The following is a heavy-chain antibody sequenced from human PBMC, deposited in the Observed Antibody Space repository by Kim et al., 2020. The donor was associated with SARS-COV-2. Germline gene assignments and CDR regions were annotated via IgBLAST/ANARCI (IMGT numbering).Heavy chain of an antibody. CDR1: GFTVSSNY. J-gene: IGHJ6*02. CDR2: IYSGGST. V-gene: IGHV3-66*01. Sequence: GGSLRLSCAASGFTVSSNYMSWVRQAPGKGLEWVSVIYSGGSTYYADSVKGRFTISRDNSKNTLYLQMNSLRAEDTAGYYCARDKMGNVPWWTLGTGTTRWYYYYGMDVWGQGTTVTVSS. CDR3: ARDKMGNVPWWTLGTGTTRWYYYYGMDV. D-gene: IGHD1-1*01.